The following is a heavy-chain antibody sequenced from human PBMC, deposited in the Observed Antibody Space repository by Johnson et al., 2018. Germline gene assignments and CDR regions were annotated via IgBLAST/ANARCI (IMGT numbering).Heavy chain of an antibody. CDR2: INTDGSST. CDR3: ASTIAVAGPYYMDV. CDR1: GFTFSSYC. Sequence: VQLQESGGILVQPGGSLRLSCAASGFTFSSYCMHWVRQVPGKGLVWVSRINTDGSSTSQADPVKGRFTISRDKARKRLYLKRNSRRAEDTAVYYCASTIAVAGPYYMDVWGKGTTVTVSS. V-gene: IGHV3-74*01. J-gene: IGHJ6*03. D-gene: IGHD6-19*01.